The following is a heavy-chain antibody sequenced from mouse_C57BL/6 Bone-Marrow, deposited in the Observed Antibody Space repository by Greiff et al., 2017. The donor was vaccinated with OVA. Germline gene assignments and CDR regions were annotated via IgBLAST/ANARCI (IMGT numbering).Heavy chain of an antibody. CDR3: ARRDYVAWLAY. Sequence: VQLQQSGAELARPGASVKMSCKASGYTFTSYTMHWVKQRPGQGLEWIGYINPSSGYTKYNQKFKDKATLTADKSSSTAYMQLSSLTSEDSAVYYCARRDYVAWLAYGGQGTLVTVSA. D-gene: IGHD1-1*02. J-gene: IGHJ3*01. CDR2: INPSSGYT. CDR1: GYTFTSYT. V-gene: IGHV1-4*01.